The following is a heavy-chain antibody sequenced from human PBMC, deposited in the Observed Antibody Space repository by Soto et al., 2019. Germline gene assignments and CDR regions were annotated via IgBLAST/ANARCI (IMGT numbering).Heavy chain of an antibody. D-gene: IGHD6-6*01. CDR3: VKDLRYSRSHYYYYGMDV. V-gene: IGHV3-30*18. J-gene: IGHJ6*02. CDR1: GFTFSSYG. Sequence: QVQLVESGGGVVQPGRSLRLSSAASGFTFSSYGMHWVRQAPGKGLEWVAVISYDGSNKYYADSVKGRFTISRDNSKNTLYLQMNSLRAEDTAVYYCVKDLRYSRSHYYYYGMDVWGQGTTVTVSS. CDR2: ISYDGSNK.